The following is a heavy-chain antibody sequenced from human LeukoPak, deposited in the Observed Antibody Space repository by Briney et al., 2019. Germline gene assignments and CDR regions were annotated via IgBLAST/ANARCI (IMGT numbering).Heavy chain of an antibody. Sequence: PGGSLRLSCAASGFTFSSYAMTWVRQAPGKGLEWVSAIGGSGGSTYYADSVKGRFTISRDNSKNTLYLQMNSLTAEDTAVYYCAKDPVIYHGGSAWHSFDYWGRGTLVTVSS. CDR2: IGGSGGST. CDR1: GFTFSSYA. CDR3: AKDPVIYHGGSAWHSFDY. J-gene: IGHJ4*02. D-gene: IGHD6-19*01. V-gene: IGHV3-23*01.